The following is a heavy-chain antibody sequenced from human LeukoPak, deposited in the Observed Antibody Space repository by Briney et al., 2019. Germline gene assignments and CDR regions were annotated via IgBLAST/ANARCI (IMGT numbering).Heavy chain of an antibody. V-gene: IGHV3-53*04. D-gene: IGHD2-15*01. Sequence: GSLRLSCAVSGFSVDYTYMTWVRQAPGKGLEWVSIIYSGDSTYYADSVKGRFTISRHNSKNTLYLQMNSLRLDDTAVYYCAREGVVGAFDIWGQGTMVTVSS. CDR3: AREGVVGAFDI. CDR2: IYSGDST. J-gene: IGHJ3*02. CDR1: GFSVDYTY.